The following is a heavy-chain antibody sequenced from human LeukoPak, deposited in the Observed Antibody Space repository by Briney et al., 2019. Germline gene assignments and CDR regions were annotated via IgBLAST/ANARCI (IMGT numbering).Heavy chain of an antibody. D-gene: IGHD2-2*01. Sequence: SQTLSLTCTVSGYSISSGYYWVWIRQPPGKGLEWIGSIYHSGSTYYNPSLKSRVTISVDTSKNQFSLKLSSVTAADTAVYYCAGSSIVLVPGAVDYWGQGTLVTVSS. CDR1: GYSISSGYY. J-gene: IGHJ4*02. CDR3: AGSSIVLVPGAVDY. CDR2: IYHSGST. V-gene: IGHV4-38-2*02.